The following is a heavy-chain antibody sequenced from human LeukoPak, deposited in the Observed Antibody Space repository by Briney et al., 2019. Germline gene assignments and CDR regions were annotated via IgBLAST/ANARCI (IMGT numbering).Heavy chain of an antibody. CDR2: IYYSGST. V-gene: IGHV4-39*07. Sequence: SETLSLTCTVSGGSISSSSYYWGWIRQPPGKGLEWIGSIYYSGSTYYNPSLKSRVTISVDTSRNQFSLKLSSVTAADTAVYYCARVSRPDTYYYYYMDVWGKGTTVTISS. CDR1: GGSISSSSYY. D-gene: IGHD2-2*01. CDR3: ARVSRPDTYYYYYMDV. J-gene: IGHJ6*03.